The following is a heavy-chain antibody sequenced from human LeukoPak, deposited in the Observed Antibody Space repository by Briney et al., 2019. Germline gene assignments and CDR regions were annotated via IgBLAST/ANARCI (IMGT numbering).Heavy chain of an antibody. J-gene: IGHJ4*02. CDR3: ARDMRWLGSH. V-gene: IGHV1-2*02. D-gene: IGHD5-24*01. CDR1: GYTFTDFY. Sequence: ASLKVSCKASGYTFTDFYMHWVRQAPGQGLEWMGWINPNSGGTNYAQKFQGRVTMTRDTSISTAYMEVSRLRYDDTAVYYCARDMRWLGSHWGQGTLVAVSS. CDR2: INPNSGGT.